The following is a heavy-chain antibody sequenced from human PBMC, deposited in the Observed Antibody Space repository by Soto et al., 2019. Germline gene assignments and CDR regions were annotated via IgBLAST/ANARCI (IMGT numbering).Heavy chain of an antibody. Sequence: GGSLRLSCAASGFTFSSYAMSWVRQAPGKGLEWVSAISGSGGSTYYADSVKGRFTISRDNSKNTLYLQMNSLRAEDTAVYYCAKEGKLKWPHKYYYYGMDVWGQGTTVTVSS. CDR2: ISGSGGST. D-gene: IGHD5-12*01. J-gene: IGHJ6*02. CDR1: GFTFSSYA. CDR3: AKEGKLKWPHKYYYYGMDV. V-gene: IGHV3-23*01.